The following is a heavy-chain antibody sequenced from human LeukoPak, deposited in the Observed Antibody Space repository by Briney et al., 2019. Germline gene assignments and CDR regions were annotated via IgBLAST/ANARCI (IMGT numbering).Heavy chain of an antibody. CDR1: GGSISSGGYY. CDR2: IYHSGST. CDR3: ARGGVGAMSAFDI. V-gene: IGHV4-30-2*01. J-gene: IGHJ3*02. D-gene: IGHD1-26*01. Sequence: SQTLSLTCTVSGGSISSGGYYWSWIRQPPGKGLEWIGYIYHSGSTYYNPSLKSRVTISVDRSKNQFSLKLSSVTAADTAVYYCARGGVGAMSAFDIWGQGTMVTVSS.